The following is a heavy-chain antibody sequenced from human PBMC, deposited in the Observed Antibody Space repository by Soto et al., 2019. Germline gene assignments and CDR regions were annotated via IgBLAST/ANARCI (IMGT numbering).Heavy chain of an antibody. D-gene: IGHD3-10*01. CDR1: GFTFSSYG. V-gene: IGHV3-33*01. CDR2: IWYDGSNK. J-gene: IGHJ6*02. CDR3: ARDQYYGSGSYYPYHYYGMDV. Sequence: GGSLRLSCAASGFTFSSYGMHWVRQAPGKGLEWVAVIWYDGSNKYYADSVKGRFTISRDNSKNTLYLQMNSLRAEDTAVYYCARDQYYGSGSYYPYHYYGMDVWGQGTTVTVSS.